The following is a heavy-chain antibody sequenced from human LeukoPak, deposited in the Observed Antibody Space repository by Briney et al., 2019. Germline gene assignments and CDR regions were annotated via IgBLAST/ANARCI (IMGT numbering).Heavy chain of an antibody. V-gene: IGHV1-69*05. Sequence: SVKVSCKASGGTFSSYAISWVRQAPGQGLEWMGGIIPIFGTANYAQKFQVRVTITTDESTSTAYMELSSLRSEDTAVYYCASIYYDSSGYYYGYFDYWGQGTLVTVSS. D-gene: IGHD3-22*01. J-gene: IGHJ4*02. CDR2: IIPIFGTA. CDR1: GGTFSSYA. CDR3: ASIYYDSSGYYYGYFDY.